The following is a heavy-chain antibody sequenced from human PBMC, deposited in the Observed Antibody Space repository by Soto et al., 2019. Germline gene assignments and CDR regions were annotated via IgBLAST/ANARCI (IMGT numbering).Heavy chain of an antibody. J-gene: IGHJ5*02. CDR3: AREDWYRFDP. CDR2: MNPNSGNT. Sequence: SSVKVSCKASGYTFTSYDIHWVRQATGQGLEWMGWMNPNSGNTGYAQKFQGRFNISRNNARNSLYLQMNSLRAEDTAVYYCAREDWYRFDPWGQGTLVTVSS. V-gene: IGHV1-8*01. CDR1: GYTFTSYD. D-gene: IGHD3-9*01.